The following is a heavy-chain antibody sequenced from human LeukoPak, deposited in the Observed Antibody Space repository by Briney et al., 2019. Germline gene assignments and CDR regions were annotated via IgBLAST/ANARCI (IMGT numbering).Heavy chain of an antibody. Sequence: PRGSLRLSCAAPGFTFSGYSLSWVRHTPRKGPECVSTIIGRVDGTYNTESLRGRFTISRDNSQKTLYMYMNTLRAVDTPLYYCAKDRQSRGSLGFDHWGQGALVIVSS. CDR2: IIGRVDGT. CDR3: AKDRQSRGSLGFDH. V-gene: IGHV3-23*01. J-gene: IGHJ4*02. D-gene: IGHD3-22*01. CDR1: GFTFSGYS.